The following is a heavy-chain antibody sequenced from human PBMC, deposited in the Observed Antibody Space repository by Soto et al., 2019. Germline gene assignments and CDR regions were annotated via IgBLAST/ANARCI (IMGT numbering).Heavy chain of an antibody. D-gene: IGHD3-22*01. CDR1: GGSISSGDYY. Sequence: TSEMLSLTCTVSGGSISSGDYYWSWIRQPPGKGLEWIGYIYYSGSTYYNPSLKSRVTISVDTSKNQFSLKLSSVTAADTAVYYCARVPYYYDSSGYYSPHSRNWIFDYWGQGTLVTVSS. CDR3: ARVPYYYDSSGYYSPHSRNWIFDY. J-gene: IGHJ4*02. CDR2: IYYSGST. V-gene: IGHV4-30-4*01.